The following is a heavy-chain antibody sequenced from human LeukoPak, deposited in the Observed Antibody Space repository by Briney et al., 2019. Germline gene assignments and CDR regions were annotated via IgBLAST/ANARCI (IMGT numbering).Heavy chain of an antibody. J-gene: IGHJ1*01. CDR1: EFTVGTNY. CDR2: VYYDGNT. V-gene: IGHV3-53*01. D-gene: IGHD2-15*01. Sequence: PGGSLRLSCAASEFTVGTNYMNWVRQAPGKGLEWVSVVYYDGNTYYADSVKGRFTISRDSSKNTLYLQMNSLRAEDTAVYYCASPGYCSGSSCYSGYFQHWGQGTLVTVSS. CDR3: ASPGYCSGSSCYSGYFQH.